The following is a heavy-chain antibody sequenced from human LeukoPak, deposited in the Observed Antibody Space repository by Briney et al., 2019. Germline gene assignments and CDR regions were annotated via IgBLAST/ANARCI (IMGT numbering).Heavy chain of an antibody. V-gene: IGHV3-48*03. CDR2: ISSSGSTI. CDR3: ASPLWFGELLFSY. CDR1: GFTFSSYE. Sequence: GGSLRLSCAASGFTFSSYEMNWVRQAPGKGLEWVSYISSSGSTIYYADSVKGRFTISRDNAKNSLYLQMNSLRAEDTAVYYCASPLWFGELLFSYWGQGTLVTVSS. J-gene: IGHJ4*02. D-gene: IGHD3-10*01.